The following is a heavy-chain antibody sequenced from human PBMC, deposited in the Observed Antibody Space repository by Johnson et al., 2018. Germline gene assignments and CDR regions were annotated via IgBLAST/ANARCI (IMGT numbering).Heavy chain of an antibody. CDR3: ARDIDHGHFDY. Sequence: QVQLQESGPGLVKPSQTLSLSCTVSGGSISRGDYYWSWIRQHPGKGLEWIGYIHNTEKTYYNSSLKSRVTISIDTSKNKFSLKLSSVTAADTAVYYCARDIDHGHFDYWGQGTLVIVSS. J-gene: IGHJ4*02. CDR1: GGSISRGDYY. V-gene: IGHV4-31*03. CDR2: IHNTEKT. D-gene: IGHD1-14*01.